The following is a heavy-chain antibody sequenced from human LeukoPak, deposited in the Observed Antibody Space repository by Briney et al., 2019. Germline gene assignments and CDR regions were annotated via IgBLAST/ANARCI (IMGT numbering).Heavy chain of an antibody. D-gene: IGHD4-17*01. CDR1: GFTFSSYS. J-gene: IGHJ4*02. CDR3: ASRGYGVYY. CDR2: ISSTSASL. Sequence: GGSLRLSCAASGFTFSSYSMNWVRQAPGKGLEWVAYISSTSASLYYAKSVKGRFTISRDNAKNSLYLQMNSLRAEDTAVYYCASRGYGVYYWGQGTLVTVSS. V-gene: IGHV3-48*04.